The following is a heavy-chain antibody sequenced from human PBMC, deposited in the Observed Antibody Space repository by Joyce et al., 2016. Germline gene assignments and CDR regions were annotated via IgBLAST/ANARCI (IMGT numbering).Heavy chain of an antibody. CDR1: RYTFTDNY. CDR3: ARGGYYGPYYFDY. CDR2: IYPLNGGT. V-gene: IGHV1-2*02. D-gene: IGHD3-3*01. J-gene: IGHJ4*02. Sequence: QVQLVQSGAEVKKPGASVKVSCKASRYTFTDNYMHWLRQAPGQGLEWMGWIYPLNGGTNCAQKFQGRVTMTRDTSISTAYMELSRLKSDDTAVYYCARGGYYGPYYFDYWGQGTLVTVSS.